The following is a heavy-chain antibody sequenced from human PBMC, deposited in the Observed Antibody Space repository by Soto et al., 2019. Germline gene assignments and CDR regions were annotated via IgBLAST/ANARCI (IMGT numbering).Heavy chain of an antibody. V-gene: IGHV3-15*01. D-gene: IGHD6-19*01. CDR3: TIGHASGRY. CDR2: IKSKTDGGTT. CDR1: GFTFSNAW. Sequence: EVQLVESGGGLVKPGGSLRLSCAASGFTFSNAWMSWVRQAPGKGLEWVGRIKSKTDGGTTDYAAPVRGTFTISRDDSKDMLYLQMNSLKTEDTAVYYCTIGHASGRYWGQGTLVTVSS. J-gene: IGHJ4*02.